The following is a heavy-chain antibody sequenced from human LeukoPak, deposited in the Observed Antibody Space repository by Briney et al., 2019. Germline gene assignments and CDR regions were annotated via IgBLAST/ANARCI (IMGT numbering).Heavy chain of an antibody. CDR3: AGGVYSSGWYPAPSFDY. CDR1: GFTVSSNY. V-gene: IGHV3-66*01. D-gene: IGHD6-19*01. CDR2: IYSGGST. J-gene: IGHJ4*02. Sequence: GGSLRLSCAASGFTVSSNYMSWVRQAPGKGLEWVSVIYSGGSTYYADSVKGRFTISRDNSKNTLYLQMNSLRAEDTAAYYCAGGVYSSGWYPAPSFDYWGQGTLVTVSS.